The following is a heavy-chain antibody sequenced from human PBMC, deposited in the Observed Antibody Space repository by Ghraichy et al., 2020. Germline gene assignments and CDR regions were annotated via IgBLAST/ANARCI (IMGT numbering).Heavy chain of an antibody. V-gene: IGHV1-18*01. CDR1: GYSFSTYG. CDR3: ARDRGTIATAGNFDW. CDR2: VSPYNGNT. J-gene: IGHJ4*02. Sequence: ASVKVSCKASGYSFSTYGISWVRQAPGQGLEWLGWVSPYNGNTIYAPKIQDRVTMTTDTSTSTAYMELTSLRSDDTAMYFCARDRGTIATAGNFDWWGQGTLVIVSS. D-gene: IGHD6-13*01.